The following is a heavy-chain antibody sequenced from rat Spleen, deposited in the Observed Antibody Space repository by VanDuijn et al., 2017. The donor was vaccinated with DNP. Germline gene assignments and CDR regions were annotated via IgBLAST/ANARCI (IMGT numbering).Heavy chain of an antibody. V-gene: IGHV5-31*01. D-gene: IGHD3-8*01. CDR1: GFIFSNYW. CDR2: ISTTGDNT. CDR3: TSNPHIRTAAPFDY. Sequence: EVQLVESGGGPVQPGRSLKLSCVASGFIFSNYWMTWIRQAPGKGPEWVASISTTGDNTYYTDSVKGLFSYSRDNAKSIVYLQVNSLRSEDTATYYCTSNPHIRTAAPFDYWGQGAMVTVSS. J-gene: IGHJ2*01.